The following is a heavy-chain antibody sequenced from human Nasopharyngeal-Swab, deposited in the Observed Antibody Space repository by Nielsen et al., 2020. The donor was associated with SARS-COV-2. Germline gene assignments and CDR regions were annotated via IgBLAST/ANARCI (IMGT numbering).Heavy chain of an antibody. CDR3: ASVRKESIAARPGVYYYYYYMDV. CDR1: GFTFSSYW. V-gene: IGHV3-7*03. D-gene: IGHD6-6*01. CDR2: IRQDGSEK. Sequence: GESLKISSAASGFTFSSYWMSWVRQAPGKGLEWVANIRQDGSEKYYVDSVKGRFTISRDNAKNSLYLQMNSLRAEDTAVYYCASVRKESIAARPGVYYYYYYMDVWGKGTTVTVSS. J-gene: IGHJ6*03.